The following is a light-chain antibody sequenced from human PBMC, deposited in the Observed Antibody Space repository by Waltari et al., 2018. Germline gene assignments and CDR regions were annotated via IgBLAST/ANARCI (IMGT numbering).Light chain of an antibody. J-gene: IGLJ3*02. CDR1: SMDIGSYNF. V-gene: IGLV2-23*02. CDR2: EVT. Sequence: QSALTQPASVSGSPGQSITISCTGTSMDIGSYNFVSWYQHHPGKAPNPILYEVTKRPSGVSDRFSGSKSGNTASLTISGLQAEDDADYYCYSSAMSAFVVFGGGTKLTVL. CDR3: YSSAMSAFVV.